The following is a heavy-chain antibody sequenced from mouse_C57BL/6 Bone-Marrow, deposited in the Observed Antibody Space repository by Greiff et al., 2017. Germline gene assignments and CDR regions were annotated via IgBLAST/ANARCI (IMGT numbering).Heavy chain of an antibody. D-gene: IGHD2-3*01. CDR2: ISSGGSYT. CDR3: ARRGYYALYYFDY. V-gene: IGHV5-6*01. Sequence: EVQVVESGGDLVKPGGSLKLSCAASGFTFSSYGMSWVRQTPDKRLEWVATISSGGSYTYYPDSVEGRFTISRDNAKNTLYLQMSSLKSEDTAMYYCARRGYYALYYFDYWGQGTTLTVSS. J-gene: IGHJ2*01. CDR1: GFTFSSYG.